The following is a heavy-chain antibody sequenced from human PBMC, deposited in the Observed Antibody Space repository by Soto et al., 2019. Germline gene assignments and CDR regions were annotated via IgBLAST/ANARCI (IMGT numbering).Heavy chain of an antibody. CDR1: GGTFSSYA. V-gene: IGHV1-69*13. J-gene: IGHJ5*02. D-gene: IGHD6-19*01. Sequence: SVKVSCKASGGTFSSYAISWVRQAPGQGLEWMGGIIPIFGTANYAQKFQGRVTITADESTSTAYMELRSLRSDDTAVYYCARDFGIAVAGNWFDPWAQGTLVTVSS. CDR3: ARDFGIAVAGNWFDP. CDR2: IIPIFGTA.